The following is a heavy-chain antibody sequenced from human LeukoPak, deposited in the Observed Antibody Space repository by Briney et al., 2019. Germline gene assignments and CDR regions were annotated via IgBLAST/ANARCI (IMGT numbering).Heavy chain of an antibody. V-gene: IGHV4-31*03. CDR3: ARDPAMVRGGAFDY. D-gene: IGHD3-10*01. J-gene: IGHJ4*02. Sequence: SETLSLTCTISGDSISSAAYYWSWVRQLPEKGLDWIGYIGYTGDTYYNPSLRSRTSISKDTSKTQFSLRLDSLTAADTAVYYCARDPAMVRGGAFDYWGQGTLVTVSS. CDR1: GDSISSAAYY. CDR2: IGYTGDT.